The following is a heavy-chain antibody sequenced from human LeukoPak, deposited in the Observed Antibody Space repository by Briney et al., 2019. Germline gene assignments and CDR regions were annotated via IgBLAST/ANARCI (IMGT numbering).Heavy chain of an antibody. CDR2: FDPEDGET. V-gene: IGHV1-24*01. CDR1: GYTLTELS. Sequence: ASVTVSCKVSGYTLTELSMHWVRQAPGKGLEWMGGFDPEDGETIYAQKFQGRVTMTEDTSTDTAYMELSSLRSEDTAVYYCATPRYYYDSSGYYAWGQGTLVTVSS. J-gene: IGHJ5*02. D-gene: IGHD3-22*01. CDR3: ATPRYYYDSSGYYA.